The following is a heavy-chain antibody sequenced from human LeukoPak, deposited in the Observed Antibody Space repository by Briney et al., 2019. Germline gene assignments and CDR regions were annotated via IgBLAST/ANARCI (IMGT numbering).Heavy chain of an antibody. CDR1: GFNFGEFW. V-gene: IGHV3-7*01. CDR3: AKGRPWYFDY. J-gene: IGHJ4*02. Sequence: GGSLRLSCAASGFNFGEFWMAWVRQTPGMGLEWVADIKEDGSERFYADSVKGRFTISRDNSKNTLYLQMNSLRAEDTAVYYCAKGRPWYFDYWGQGTLVTVSS. CDR2: IKEDGSER.